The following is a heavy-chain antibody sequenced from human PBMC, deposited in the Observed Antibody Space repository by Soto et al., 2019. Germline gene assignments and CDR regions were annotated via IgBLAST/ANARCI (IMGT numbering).Heavy chain of an antibody. V-gene: IGHV3-33*01. CDR1: GFTFSRYG. CDR2: IYFDGSNK. J-gene: IGHJ4*02. D-gene: IGHD6-13*01. CDR3: ARARGSSRYGVDY. Sequence: QVQLVESGGGVVQPGRSLRLSCAASGFTFSRYGMHWARQAPGKGLEWMAVIYFDGSNKYFADSVKGRFSISRDNSKNTVDLQMNSLRVEDTAVYYCARARGSSRYGVDYWGQGTLVTVSS.